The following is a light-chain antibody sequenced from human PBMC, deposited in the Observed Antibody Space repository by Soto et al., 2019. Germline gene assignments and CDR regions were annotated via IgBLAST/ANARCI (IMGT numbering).Light chain of an antibody. V-gene: IGLV2-8*01. J-gene: IGLJ2*01. CDR1: SSDVGGYNY. Sequence: QSALTQPPSASGSPGQSVTISCTGTSSDVGGYNYVSWYQQHPGKAPKLMIYEVIKRPSGVPDRFSGSKSGNTASLTVSGLQAEDEAEYYCTSYAGSNNVVFGGGTKVTVL. CDR2: EVI. CDR3: TSYAGSNNVV.